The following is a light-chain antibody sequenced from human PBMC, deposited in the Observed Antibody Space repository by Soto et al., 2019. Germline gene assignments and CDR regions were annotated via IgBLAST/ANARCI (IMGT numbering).Light chain of an antibody. CDR3: QQYSRAPIT. V-gene: IGKV3-20*01. CDR2: TAS. Sequence: IVLTQSPGTLSLSPGKGATLSCRASQSVSRNYLAWYQQKPGQAPRLLIYTASRRATGIPDRFSGSGSGTDFTLTISRLEPEDSAVYYCQQYSRAPITFGQGTRLEIK. CDR1: QSVSRNY. J-gene: IGKJ5*01.